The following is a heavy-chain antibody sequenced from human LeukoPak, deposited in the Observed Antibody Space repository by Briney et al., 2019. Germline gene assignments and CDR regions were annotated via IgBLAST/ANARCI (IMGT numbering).Heavy chain of an antibody. V-gene: IGHV3-30*18. Sequence: GGSLRLSCAASGFTFSSYGMHWVRQAPGKGLEWVAVISYDGSNKYYADSVRGRFTISRDNSKNTLYLQMNSLRAEDTAVYYCAKGDYGGNSMLDYWGQGTLVTVSS. J-gene: IGHJ4*02. CDR1: GFTFSSYG. CDR3: AKGDYGGNSMLDY. CDR2: ISYDGSNK. D-gene: IGHD4-23*01.